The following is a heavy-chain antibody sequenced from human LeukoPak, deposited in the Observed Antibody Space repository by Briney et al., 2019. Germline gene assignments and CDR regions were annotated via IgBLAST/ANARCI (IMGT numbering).Heavy chain of an antibody. CDR3: ARIVGLPYNWFDP. Sequence: PSETLSLTCTVSGGSISSYYWSWIRQPPGKGLEWIGYIYYSGSTNYNPSLKSRVTISVDTSKNQFSLKLSSVTAADTAVYCCARIVGLPYNWFDPWGQGTLVTASS. D-gene: IGHD3-22*01. CDR2: IYYSGST. V-gene: IGHV4-59*12. J-gene: IGHJ5*02. CDR1: GGSISSYY.